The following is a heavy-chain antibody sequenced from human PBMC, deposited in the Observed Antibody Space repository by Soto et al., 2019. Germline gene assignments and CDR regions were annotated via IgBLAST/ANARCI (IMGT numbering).Heavy chain of an antibody. J-gene: IGHJ6*02. D-gene: IGHD3-22*01. CDR3: ADGSSPARDSSGYYYQKYYYYGMDV. V-gene: IGHV2-5*02. CDR1: GFSLSTSGVG. Sequence: SGPTLVNPTQTLTLTCTFSGFSLSTSGVGVGWIRQPPGKALAWLAPIYWDDDKRYSPSLKSRLTITKDTSKNQVVLTMTNIDQLDTVRYYGADGSSPARDSSGYYYQKYYYYGMDVWGQGTTVTVYS. CDR2: IYWDDDK.